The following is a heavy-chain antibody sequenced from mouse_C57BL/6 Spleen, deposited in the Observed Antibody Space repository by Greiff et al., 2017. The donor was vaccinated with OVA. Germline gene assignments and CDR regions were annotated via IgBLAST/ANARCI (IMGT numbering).Heavy chain of an antibody. D-gene: IGHD1-1*01. Sequence: VQLQQPGAELVKPGASVKLSCKASGYTFTSYWMHWVKQRPGRGLEWIGRIDPNRGGTKYNEKFKSKATLTVDKPSRPAYMQRSSRTSEESSVYYCARHGSPPYWYFEVWGTGTTGTVSS. V-gene: IGHV1-72*01. J-gene: IGHJ1*03. CDR3: ARHGSPPYWYFEV. CDR1: GYTFTSYW. CDR2: IDPNRGGT.